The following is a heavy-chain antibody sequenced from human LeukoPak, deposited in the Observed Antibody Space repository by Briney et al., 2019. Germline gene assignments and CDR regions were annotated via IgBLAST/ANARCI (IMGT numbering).Heavy chain of an antibody. CDR1: RFTFRDYA. V-gene: IGHV3-23*01. D-gene: IGHD2-21*01. CDR2: ISGSSGNT. Sequence: PGGSLRLSCAASRFTFRDYAMNWVRQAPGKGLEWVSSISGSSGNTYYTDSVKGRFTISRDNSKSTLYLQMNSLRAEDMAVYYCAKGRGPGGIARHYFDYWGQGTLVTVSS. CDR3: AKGRGPGGIARHYFDY. J-gene: IGHJ4*02.